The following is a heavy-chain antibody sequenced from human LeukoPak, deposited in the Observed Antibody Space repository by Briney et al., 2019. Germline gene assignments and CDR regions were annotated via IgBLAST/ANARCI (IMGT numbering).Heavy chain of an antibody. CDR2: IWNDGSDE. D-gene: IGHD1-26*01. V-gene: IGHV3-33*01. CDR3: AFEIGRSQGAFDI. J-gene: IGHJ3*02. CDR1: GFTFSKYA. Sequence: GGSLRLSCATSGFTFSKYAMHWVRQTPGKGLEWVAAIWNDGSDENYADSVKGRFTIFSDNSKNTLYLQMNSLRAEDTAVYYCAFEIGRSQGAFDIWGQGTMITVSS.